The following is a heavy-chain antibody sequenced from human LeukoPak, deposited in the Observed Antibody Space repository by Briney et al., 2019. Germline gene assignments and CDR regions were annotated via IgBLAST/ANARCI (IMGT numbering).Heavy chain of an antibody. CDR1: GFTFSNYW. D-gene: IGHD3-10*01. CDR3: ARDQASSVPLGLLDN. V-gene: IGHV3-7*01. CDR2: IKQDGSVE. J-gene: IGHJ4*02. Sequence: GGSLRLSCVASGFTFSNYWMSWVRQAPGKGLEWVANIKQDGSVEYYVDSVRGRFTISRDNAKTSLYLQMNSLRAEDTAVYYCARDQASSVPLGLLDNWGQGTLVAVSS.